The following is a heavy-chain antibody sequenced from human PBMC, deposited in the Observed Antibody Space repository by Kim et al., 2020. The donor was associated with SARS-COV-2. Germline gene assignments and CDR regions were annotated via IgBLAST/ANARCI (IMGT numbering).Heavy chain of an antibody. CDR3: ARSGAYSYYGMDV. Sequence: YADSVKGRFPVSRDISKSTVYLQMNSLRADDTAVYYCARSGAYSYYGMDVWGQGTTVTVSS. J-gene: IGHJ6*02. D-gene: IGHD4-4*01. V-gene: IGHV3-53*01.